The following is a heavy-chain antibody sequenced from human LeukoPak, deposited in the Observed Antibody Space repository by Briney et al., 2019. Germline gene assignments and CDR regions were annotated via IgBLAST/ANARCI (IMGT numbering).Heavy chain of an antibody. CDR3: ARDLKSWVVVVAATGAFDI. CDR2: IKQDGSEK. J-gene: IGHJ3*02. Sequence: GGSLRLSCAASGFTFSSYWMSWVRQAPGKGLEWVANIKQDGSEKYYVDSVKGRFTISRDNAKNSLYLQMNSLRAEDTAVYYCARDLKSWVVVVAATGAFDIWGQGTMVTVSS. D-gene: IGHD2-15*01. CDR1: GFTFSSYW. V-gene: IGHV3-7*01.